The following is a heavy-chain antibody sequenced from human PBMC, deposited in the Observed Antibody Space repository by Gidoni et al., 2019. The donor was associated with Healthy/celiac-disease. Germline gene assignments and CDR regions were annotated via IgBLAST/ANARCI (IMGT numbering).Heavy chain of an antibody. V-gene: IGHV3-30*18. D-gene: IGHD2-2*01. CDR1: GFTFSSYG. CDR2: ISYDGSNK. Sequence: QVQLVESGGGVVQPGRSLRLSCAASGFTFSSYGMHWVRQAPGKGLEWVAVISYDGSNKYYADSVKGRFTISRDNSKNTLYLQMNSLRAEDTAVYYCAKGDGSFDCSSTSCYWHWGQGTLVTVSS. J-gene: IGHJ4*02. CDR3: AKGDGSFDCSSTSCYWH.